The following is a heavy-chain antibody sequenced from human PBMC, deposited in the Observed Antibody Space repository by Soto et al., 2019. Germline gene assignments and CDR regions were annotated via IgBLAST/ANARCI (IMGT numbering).Heavy chain of an antibody. Sequence: TLSLTCTVSSGSITSGNYYWAWIRQLPGKGLQWIGRIYFTGTTNYNLSLKSRVTISVDTSKNQFSLKLSSVTAADTAVYYCARKSYADQRFEYWGQGTLVTAPQ. J-gene: IGHJ4*02. V-gene: IGHV4-39*07. CDR1: SGSITSGNYY. D-gene: IGHD2-2*01. CDR2: IYFTGTT. CDR3: ARKSYADQRFEY.